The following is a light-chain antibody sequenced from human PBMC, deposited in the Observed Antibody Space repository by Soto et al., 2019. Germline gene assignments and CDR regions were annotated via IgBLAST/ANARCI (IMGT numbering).Light chain of an antibody. J-gene: IGLJ3*02. V-gene: IGLV2-14*01. Sequence: QSVLTQPASVSGSPGQSITISCTGTSSDVGGYNYVSWYQQHPGKAPKLMIYEVSNRPSGVSNLFSGSKSGNTASLTISGLQAEDEADYYCSSYTSSSTPNRVFGGGTKLTVL. CDR1: SSDVGGYNY. CDR2: EVS. CDR3: SSYTSSSTPNRV.